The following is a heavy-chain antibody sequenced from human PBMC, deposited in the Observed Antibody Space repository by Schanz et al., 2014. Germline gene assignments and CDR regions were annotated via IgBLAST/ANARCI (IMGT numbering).Heavy chain of an antibody. CDR2: INPSGGST. Sequence: QVQLVQSGAEVKKPGSSVKVSCKASGGTFSSYSISWVRQAPGQGLEWMGIINPSGGSTRYGQKFQGRITVTTDTCTSTVYLELSSLRSDDTAVYYCGRGFSRSDIDFWGQGTLITVSS. CDR3: GRGFSRSDIDF. J-gene: IGHJ4*02. V-gene: IGHV1-46*03. CDR1: GGTFSSYS. D-gene: IGHD2-15*01.